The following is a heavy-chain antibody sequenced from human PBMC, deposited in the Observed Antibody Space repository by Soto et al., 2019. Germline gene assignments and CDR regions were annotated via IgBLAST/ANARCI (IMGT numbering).Heavy chain of an antibody. V-gene: IGHV3-30*04. D-gene: IGHD3-10*01. J-gene: IGHJ4*02. CDR3: AGRSGSSDY. CDR2: ISHDEIDK. CDR1: GFTFSNYT. Sequence: PGGSLRLSCAASGFTFSNYTMHWIRQAPGKGLEWVALISHDEIDKYFADAVKCRFTISRDNSKNTLYLQMDSLRAEDTAVYYCAGRSGSSDYWGRGTLVTVSS.